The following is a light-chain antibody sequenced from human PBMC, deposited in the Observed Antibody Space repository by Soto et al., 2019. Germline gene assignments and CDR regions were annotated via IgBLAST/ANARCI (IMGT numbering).Light chain of an antibody. CDR1: SSDVGAYSY. J-gene: IGLJ1*01. CDR3: SSYTTTSSYV. CDR2: EVS. Sequence: QSVLTQPASVFGSPGQSITISCTGTSSDVGAYSYVSWYQQHPGKAPKLMIYEVSNRPAGVSNRFSGSKSVNTASLTISGLQAEDEADYYCSSYTTTSSYVFGTGTKVTVL. V-gene: IGLV2-14*01.